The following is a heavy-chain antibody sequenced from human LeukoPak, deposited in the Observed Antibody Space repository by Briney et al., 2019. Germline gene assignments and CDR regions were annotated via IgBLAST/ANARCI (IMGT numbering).Heavy chain of an antibody. CDR1: GYTFTSYA. V-gene: IGHV1-3*01. J-gene: IGHJ3*02. Sequence: ASVKVSCKASGYTFTSYAMHWVRQAPGQRLEWMGWINAGNGNTKYLEKFQGRVTITRDTSASTAYMELSSLRSEDTAVYYCAREDSAFDIWGQGTMVTVSS. CDR3: AREDSAFDI. CDR2: INAGNGNT. D-gene: IGHD2-15*01.